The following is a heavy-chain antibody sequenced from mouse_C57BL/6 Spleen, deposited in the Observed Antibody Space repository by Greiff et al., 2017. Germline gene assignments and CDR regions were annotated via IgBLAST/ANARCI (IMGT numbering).Heavy chain of an antibody. V-gene: IGHV1-81*01. J-gene: IGHJ3*01. CDR3: ARGGDYDGAWFAY. Sequence: VQLVESGAELARPGASVKLSCKASGYTFTSYGISWVKQRTGQGLEWIGEIYPRSGNTYYNEKFKGKATLTADKSSSTAYMELRSLTSEDSAVYFCARGGDYDGAWFAYWGQGTLVTVSA. D-gene: IGHD2-4*01. CDR2: IYPRSGNT. CDR1: GYTFTSYG.